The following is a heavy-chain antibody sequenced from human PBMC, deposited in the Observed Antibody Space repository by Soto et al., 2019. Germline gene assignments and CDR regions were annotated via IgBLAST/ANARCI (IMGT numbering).Heavy chain of an antibody. CDR3: AGGSCGGDCYSLDWFDP. J-gene: IGHJ5*02. V-gene: IGHV4-31*01. Sequence: QVQLQESGPGLVKPSQTLSLTCTVSGGSISSGGYYWSWIRQHPGKGLEWIGYIYYSGSTYYNPSLKSLFTMSVDTSKNPFCLTLSSVTAADTAVYYCAGGSCGGDCYSLDWFDPWGQGTLVTVSS. D-gene: IGHD2-21*02. CDR2: IYYSGST. CDR1: GGSISSGGYY.